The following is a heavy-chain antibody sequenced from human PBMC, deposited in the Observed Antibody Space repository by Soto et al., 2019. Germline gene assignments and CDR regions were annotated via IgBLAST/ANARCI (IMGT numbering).Heavy chain of an antibody. D-gene: IGHD1-26*01. CDR1: GFTFSDYY. V-gene: IGHV3-11*01. Sequence: QVQLVESGGDLVEPGGSLRLSCAASGFTFSDYYMSWIRQAPGKGLEWVSYISNSGSTKFYADSVKGRFTISRDNAKNSLHLQMNSLRVDDTAVFFCARGPGWAPGLSTFSAMGVWGQGTTVTVSS. J-gene: IGHJ6*02. CDR2: ISNSGSTK. CDR3: ARGPGWAPGLSTFSAMGV.